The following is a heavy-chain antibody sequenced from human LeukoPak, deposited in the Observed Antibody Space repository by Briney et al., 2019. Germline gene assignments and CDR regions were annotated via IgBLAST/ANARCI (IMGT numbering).Heavy chain of an antibody. D-gene: IGHD5-12*01. J-gene: IGHJ4*02. V-gene: IGHV4-39*01. CDR2: IYYSGTT. CDR3: ARHERRQGYSAYDYEGFYY. CDR1: GASISSSSHY. Sequence: PSETLSLTCTVSGASISSSSHYWGWLRQPPGKGLEWIGSIYYSGTTFYNPSLKSRVTISVDTSKNQFSLKLSSVTAADTAVYYCARHERRQGYSAYDYEGFYYWGQGTLVTVSS.